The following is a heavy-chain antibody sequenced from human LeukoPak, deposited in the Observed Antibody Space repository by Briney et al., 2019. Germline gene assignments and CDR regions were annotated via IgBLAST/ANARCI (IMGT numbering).Heavy chain of an antibody. D-gene: IGHD6-13*01. V-gene: IGHV4-34*01. CDR3: ARGLGRSSLRY. Sequence: SGTLSLTCAVYGWSFSGYYWSWIRQPPGKGLEWIGEINHSGSNNYNPCLKSRVTISVDTSKNQFYLKLSSVTAADAAVYYCARGLGRSSLRYWGQGTLVTVSS. CDR1: GWSFSGYY. J-gene: IGHJ4*02. CDR2: INHSGSN.